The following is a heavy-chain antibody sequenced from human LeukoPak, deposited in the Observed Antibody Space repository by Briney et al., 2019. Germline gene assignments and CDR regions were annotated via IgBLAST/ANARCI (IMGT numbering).Heavy chain of an antibody. D-gene: IGHD6-13*01. V-gene: IGHV1-18*01. CDR1: GYTFTSYG. Sequence: ASVKVSCKASGYTFTSYGISWVRQAPGQGLEWMGWISAYNGNTNYAQKLQGRVTMTTDTSTSTAYMELRSLRSDDTAVYYCARVLFLLAAAPETDYWGQGTLVTVSS. CDR2: ISAYNGNT. CDR3: ARVLFLLAAAPETDY. J-gene: IGHJ4*02.